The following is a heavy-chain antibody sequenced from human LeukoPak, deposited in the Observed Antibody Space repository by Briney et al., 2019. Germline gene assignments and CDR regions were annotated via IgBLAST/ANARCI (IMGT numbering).Heavy chain of an antibody. V-gene: IGHV4-4*09. CDR3: ARHRAEMATITDDAFDI. CDR1: GSSIGTYS. Sequence: PSETLSLTCTVSGSSIGTYSWIGIRQPPGKGLEWVGYIYTTGSTHYNPPLKSRVPMSLDTSKNQFSLRLSSVTAADTAVFYCARHRAEMATITDDAFDIWGQGTTVTVSS. CDR2: IYTTGST. J-gene: IGHJ3*02. D-gene: IGHD5-24*01.